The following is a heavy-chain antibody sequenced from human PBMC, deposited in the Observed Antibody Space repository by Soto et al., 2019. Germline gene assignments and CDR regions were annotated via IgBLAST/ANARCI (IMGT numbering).Heavy chain of an antibody. D-gene: IGHD2-2*01. V-gene: IGHV1-69*01. Sequence: QVQLVQSGAEVKKPGSSVKVSCKASGGTFSSYAISWVRQAPGQGREWMGGIIPIPGTANYAQKFQGRVTITADEYKSTAYMELSSLRSEDTAVYYCARSQGSSTSLEIYYYYYYGMDVWGQGTTVTVSS. CDR1: GGTFSSYA. CDR3: ARSQGSSTSLEIYYYYYYGMDV. CDR2: IIPIPGTA. J-gene: IGHJ6*02.